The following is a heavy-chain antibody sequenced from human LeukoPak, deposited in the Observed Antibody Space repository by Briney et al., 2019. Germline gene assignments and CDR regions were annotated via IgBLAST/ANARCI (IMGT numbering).Heavy chain of an antibody. J-gene: IGHJ4*02. CDR3: ARMYYDILTGSDY. CDR2: ISTSSTTI. CDR1: GFTFSDSY. Sequence: GGSLRLSCAASGFTFSDSYMSWIRQAPGKGLEWVSYISTSSTTIHYADSVKGRFTISRDNAKNSLYLQMNSLRAEDTAVYYCARMYYDILTGSDYWGQGTLVTVSS. D-gene: IGHD3-9*01. V-gene: IGHV3-11*04.